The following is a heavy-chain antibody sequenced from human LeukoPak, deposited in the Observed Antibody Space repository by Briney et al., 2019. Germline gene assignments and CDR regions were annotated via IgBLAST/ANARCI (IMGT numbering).Heavy chain of an antibody. V-gene: IGHV4-59*01. CDR3: ARGSLGRDGYHFDS. D-gene: IGHD5-24*01. J-gene: IGHJ4*02. Sequence: SETLSLTCTVSDGSISSDYWSWIRQPPGKGLEWIGYIYYSGSTNYNPFLKSRVTISIDASKNQFSLKLSSVTAADTAVYYCARGSLGRDGYHFDSWGQGTLVTVS. CDR2: IYYSGST. CDR1: DGSISSDY.